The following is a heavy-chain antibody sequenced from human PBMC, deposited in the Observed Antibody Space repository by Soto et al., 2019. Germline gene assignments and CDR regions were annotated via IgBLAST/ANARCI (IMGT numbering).Heavy chain of an antibody. V-gene: IGHV3-9*01. CDR2: INWNSGSI. CDR1: GFTFYDYA. D-gene: IGHD3-10*01. CDR3: AKDYAYAYGFYSGMDV. Sequence: EMQLVESGGDLVQPGRSLTLSCAASGFTFYDYAMHWVRQAPGKGLEWVSGINWNSGSIGYADSVKGRFTNSRDHAKNSLYLQMTSLRPEDTALYYCAKDYAYAYGFYSGMDVWGQGTTVTVSS. J-gene: IGHJ6*02.